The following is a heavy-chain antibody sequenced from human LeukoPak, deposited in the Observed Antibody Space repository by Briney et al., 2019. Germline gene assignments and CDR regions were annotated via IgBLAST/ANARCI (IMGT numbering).Heavy chain of an antibody. Sequence: APVKVSCKVSGYTLTEFSMHWVRQAPGKGLGWMGGFDPEDGETIHAQELQGRVTMTKDTSTDTAYMELSSLRSEDTAVYYCAGRVVITYESAFDIWGQGTMVTVSS. CDR2: FDPEDGET. D-gene: IGHD3-22*01. V-gene: IGHV1-24*01. CDR3: AGRVVITYESAFDI. J-gene: IGHJ3*02. CDR1: GYTLTEFS.